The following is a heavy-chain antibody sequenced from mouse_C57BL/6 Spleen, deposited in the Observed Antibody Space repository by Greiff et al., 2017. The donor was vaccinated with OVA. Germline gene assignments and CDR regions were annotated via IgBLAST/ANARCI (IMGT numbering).Heavy chain of an antibody. CDR2: ISSGSSTI. CDR1: GFTFSDYG. V-gene: IGHV5-17*01. Sequence: DVKLQESGGGLVKPGGSLKLSCAASGFTFSDYGMHWVRQAPEKGLEWVAYISSGSSTIYYADTVKGRFTISRDNAKNTLFLQMTSLRSEDTAMYYCARNLITTVVATRYFDVWGTGTTVTVSS. CDR3: ARNLITTVVATRYFDV. J-gene: IGHJ1*03. D-gene: IGHD1-1*01.